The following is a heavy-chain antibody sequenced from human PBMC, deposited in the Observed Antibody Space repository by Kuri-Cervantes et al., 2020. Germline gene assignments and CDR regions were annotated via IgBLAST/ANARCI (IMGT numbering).Heavy chain of an antibody. J-gene: IGHJ4*02. Sequence: SETLSLTCTVSGGSISSGGYYWSWIRQHQGKGLEWIGYIYYSGSTYYNPSLKSRVTISVDTSKNQFSLKLSSVTAADTAVYYCARQRGSPGFDYWCQGTLVTVSS. V-gene: IGHV4-31*03. CDR2: IYYSGST. D-gene: IGHD1-1*01. CDR1: GGSISSGGYY. CDR3: ARQRGSPGFDY.